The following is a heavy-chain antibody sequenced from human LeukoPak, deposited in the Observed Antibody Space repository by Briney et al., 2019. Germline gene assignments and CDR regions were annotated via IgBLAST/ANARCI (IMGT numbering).Heavy chain of an antibody. Sequence: GGSLRLSCAASGFPFSSYAMNWVRQAPGKGLEWVSAISGSGDSTYYADSVKGRFTISRDNSKNTLYLQMNSLRAEDTAVYYCAKWEFFSSQASWWLDDYYFDYWGQGTLVTVSS. CDR1: GFPFSSYA. CDR2: ISGSGDST. D-gene: IGHD2-15*01. CDR3: AKWEFFSSQASWWLDDYYFDY. J-gene: IGHJ4*02. V-gene: IGHV3-23*01.